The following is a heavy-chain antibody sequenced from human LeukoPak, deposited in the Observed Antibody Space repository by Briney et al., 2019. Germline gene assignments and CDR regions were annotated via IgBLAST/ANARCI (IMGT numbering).Heavy chain of an antibody. Sequence: SETLSLTCTVSGGSISSYYWSWIRQPPGKGLVWIGYIYYSGSTNYNPSLKSRVTISVDTSKNQFSLKLSSVTAADTAVYYCARRWSGRAVYYFDYWGQGTLVTVSS. CDR3: ARRWSGRAVYYFDY. J-gene: IGHJ4*02. D-gene: IGHD3/OR15-3a*01. CDR2: IYYSGST. V-gene: IGHV4-59*08. CDR1: GGSISSYY.